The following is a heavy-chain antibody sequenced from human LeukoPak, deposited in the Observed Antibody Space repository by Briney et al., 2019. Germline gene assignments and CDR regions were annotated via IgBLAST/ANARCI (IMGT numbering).Heavy chain of an antibody. D-gene: IGHD3-10*01. V-gene: IGHV4-34*01. Sequence: PSETLSLTCAVYGGSFSGYYWSWIRQPPGKGLEWIGEINHSGSTNYNPSLKSRVTISVDTSKNQFSLKLSSVTAADTAVYYCAGRLLWFGEYSGYFDYWGQGTLVTVSS. J-gene: IGHJ4*02. CDR2: INHSGST. CDR1: GGSFSGYY. CDR3: AGRLLWFGEYSGYFDY.